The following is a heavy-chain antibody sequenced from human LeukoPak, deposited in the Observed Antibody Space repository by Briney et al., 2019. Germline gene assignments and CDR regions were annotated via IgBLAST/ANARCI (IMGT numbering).Heavy chain of an antibody. CDR3: ARGGGSYYY. Sequence: KSSETLSLTCAVYGGSFSGYYWSWIRQPPGKGLEWIGEINHSGSTNYNPSLKSRVTISVDTSKNLFSLKLSSVTAADTAVYCCARGGGSYYYWGQGTLVTVSS. D-gene: IGHD1-26*01. CDR1: GGSFSGYY. V-gene: IGHV4-34*01. J-gene: IGHJ4*02. CDR2: INHSGST.